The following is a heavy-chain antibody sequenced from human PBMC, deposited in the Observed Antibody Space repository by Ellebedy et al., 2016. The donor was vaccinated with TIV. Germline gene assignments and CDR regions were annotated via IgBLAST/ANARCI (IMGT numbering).Heavy chain of an antibody. CDR1: GFTFSDYA. CDR3: AKDLAAGTTLRLDY. CDR2: IFKSGDTT. Sequence: GESLKISCAASGFTFSDYAMSWVRQAPGRGLEWVSTIFKSGDTTYYADSVKGRFTISRDNSKTTLSLQMNSLRAEDTAVYYCAKDLAAGTTLRLDYWGQGTLVTVSS. J-gene: IGHJ4*02. V-gene: IGHV3-23*01. D-gene: IGHD1-1*01.